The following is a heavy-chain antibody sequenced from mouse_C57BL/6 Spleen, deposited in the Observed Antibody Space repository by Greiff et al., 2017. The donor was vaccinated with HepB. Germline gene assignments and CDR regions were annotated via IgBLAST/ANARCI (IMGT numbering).Heavy chain of an antibody. V-gene: IGHV2-2*01. CDR2: ICSGGST. CDR1: GFSLTSYG. J-gene: IGHJ4*01. D-gene: IGHD2-5*01. CDR3: ARNKWVYRNYGMDY. Sequence: VQLQQSGPGLVQPSQCLSITCTASGFSLTSYGVHWVRQSPGKGLEWVGVICSGGSTAYNAAFISSLSISKDNSKSQVFFKMNSLRADDTAIYYCARNKWVYRNYGMDYWGQGTTLTVSS.